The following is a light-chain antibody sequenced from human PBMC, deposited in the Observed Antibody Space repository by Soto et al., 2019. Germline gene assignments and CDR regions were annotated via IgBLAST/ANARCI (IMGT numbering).Light chain of an antibody. V-gene: IGKV3-20*01. CDR2: GAS. CDR1: QSVSSSY. J-gene: IGKJ1*01. Sequence: EIVLTQSPGTLSLSPGERATLSCRASQSVSSSYLAWYQQKPGQAPRLLIYGASSRATGIADRFSGSGSGTDVTLTISRLGPEDFAVYYCQQYGSSPLWRFGQGTKVEIK. CDR3: QQYGSSPLWR.